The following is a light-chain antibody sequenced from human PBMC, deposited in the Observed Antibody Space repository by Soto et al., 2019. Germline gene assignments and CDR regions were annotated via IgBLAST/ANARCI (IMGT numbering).Light chain of an antibody. CDR3: QQYGSSPPMYT. Sequence: EIVLTQSPGTLSLSPGERATLSCRASQSVNSRFLAWYQQKPGQAPRLLMYGASTRATGIPDRFSGSGSGADFHLTISRLEPEDFAVYYCQQYGSSPPMYTFGQGTKLEIK. CDR1: QSVNSRF. V-gene: IGKV3-20*01. J-gene: IGKJ2*01. CDR2: GAS.